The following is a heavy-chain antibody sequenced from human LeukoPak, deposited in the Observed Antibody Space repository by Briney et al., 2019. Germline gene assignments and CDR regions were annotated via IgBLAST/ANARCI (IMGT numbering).Heavy chain of an antibody. CDR1: VFTFSSYG. D-gene: IGHD2-2*01. V-gene: IGHV3-30*02. CDR3: AKDLIGYCTSPTCYPIDH. J-gene: IGHJ4*02. Sequence: GGSLRLSCAASVFTFSSYGTHWVRQAPGKGLEWVAFIWYDGTNKYYADSVKGRFTISRDNSKNTLYLQMNNLRSEDTAVYYCAKDLIGYCTSPTCYPIDHWGQGTLVTVSS. CDR2: IWYDGTNK.